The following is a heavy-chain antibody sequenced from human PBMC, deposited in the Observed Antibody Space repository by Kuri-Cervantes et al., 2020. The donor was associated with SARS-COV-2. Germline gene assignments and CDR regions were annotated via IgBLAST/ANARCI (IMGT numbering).Heavy chain of an antibody. V-gene: IGHV3-23*01. CDR1: GFTFDDYG. D-gene: IGHD3-10*01. CDR2: ISGSGGST. CDR3: AKELRDYPIDAFDI. Sequence: GESLKISCAASGFTFDDYGMSWVRQAPGKGLEWVSAISGSGGSTYYADSVKGRFTISRDNSKNTLYLQMNSLRAEDTAVYYCAKELRDYPIDAFDIWGQGTMVTVSS. J-gene: IGHJ3*02.